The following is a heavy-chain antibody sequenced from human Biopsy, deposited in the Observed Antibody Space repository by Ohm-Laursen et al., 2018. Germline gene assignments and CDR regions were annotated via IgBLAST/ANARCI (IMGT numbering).Heavy chain of an antibody. D-gene: IGHD3-22*01. J-gene: IGHJ4*02. CDR2: ITSSGDTT. CDR3: AKDQGYYYDRSVYYYFDY. Sequence: GSRSLSCSASGFTFSSYAMSWVRQAPGKGLEWASAITSSGDTTYYSDSVKGRFTISRDSSKNTLHLQMNSLRAEDTAVYYCAKDQGYYYDRSVYYYFDYWGQGTLVTVSS. CDR1: GFTFSSYA. V-gene: IGHV3-23*01.